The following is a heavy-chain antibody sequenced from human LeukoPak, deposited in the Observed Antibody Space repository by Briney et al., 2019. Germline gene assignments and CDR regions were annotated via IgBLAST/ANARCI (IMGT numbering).Heavy chain of an antibody. CDR3: AKEPNGDYIGAWDM. V-gene: IGHV3-23*01. D-gene: IGHD4-17*01. Sequence: PGGSLRLSCAASGDTASSYVMTWVRQAPGKGLEWVSSISGSGDRTMYADSVKGRFTISRDNFKYTLYLQMNSLSAEDSALYHCAKEPNGDYIGAWDMWGQGTMVTVFS. J-gene: IGHJ3*02. CDR2: ISGSGDRT. CDR1: GDTASSYV.